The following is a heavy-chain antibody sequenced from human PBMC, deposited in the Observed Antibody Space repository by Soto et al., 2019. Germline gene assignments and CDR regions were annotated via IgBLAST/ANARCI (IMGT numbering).Heavy chain of an antibody. CDR1: GGSISSGGYY. J-gene: IGHJ4*02. CDR3: ARELVSETYYFDY. CDR2: IYYSGST. D-gene: IGHD6-6*01. V-gene: IGHV4-31*03. Sequence: SETLSLTCTVSGGSISSGGYYWSWIRQHPGKGLEWIGYIYYSGSTYYNPSLKSRVTISVDTSKNQFSLKLSSVTAADTAVYYCARELVSETYYFDYWGQGTLVTVSS.